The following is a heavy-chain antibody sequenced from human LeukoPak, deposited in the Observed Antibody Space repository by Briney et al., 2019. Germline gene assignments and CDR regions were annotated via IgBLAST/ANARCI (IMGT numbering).Heavy chain of an antibody. CDR1: GFTFSSYA. CDR3: AKTEQWLDDAFDI. CDR2: ISGSGGST. J-gene: IGHJ3*02. Sequence: QTGGSLRLSCAASGFTFSSYAMSWVRQAPGKGLEWVSAISGSGGSTYYADSVKGRFTISRDNSKNTPYLQMNSLRAEDTAVYYCAKTEQWLDDAFDIWGQGTMVTVSS. D-gene: IGHD6-19*01. V-gene: IGHV3-23*01.